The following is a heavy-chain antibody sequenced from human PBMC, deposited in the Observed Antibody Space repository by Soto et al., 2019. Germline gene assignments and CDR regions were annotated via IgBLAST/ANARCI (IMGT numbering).Heavy chain of an antibody. J-gene: IGHJ4*02. Sequence: PGGSLRLSCAASGFTFSGSAMHWVRQASGKGLEWVGRIRSKANSYATAYAASVKGRFTISRDDSKNTAYLQMNSLKTEDTAVYYCTRRVAGSSSLKRDDYWGQGTLVTVSS. CDR1: GFTFSGSA. V-gene: IGHV3-73*01. D-gene: IGHD6-6*01. CDR2: IRSKANSYAT. CDR3: TRRVAGSSSLKRDDY.